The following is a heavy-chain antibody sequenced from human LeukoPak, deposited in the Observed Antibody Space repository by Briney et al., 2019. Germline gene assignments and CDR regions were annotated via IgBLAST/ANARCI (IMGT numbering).Heavy chain of an antibody. J-gene: IGHJ4*02. CDR1: GYTFTGYY. V-gene: IGHV1-2*02. CDR2: IHPNRGNT. CDR3: AKVTATTFDY. D-gene: IGHD2-21*02. Sequence: ASVKVSCKASGYTFTGYYIHWVRQALGQGLEWMGWIHPNRGNTNYALEFQGRVTMTRDTSISTAYMELNRLTSDDTAVYYCAKVTATTFDYWGQGTLVTVSS.